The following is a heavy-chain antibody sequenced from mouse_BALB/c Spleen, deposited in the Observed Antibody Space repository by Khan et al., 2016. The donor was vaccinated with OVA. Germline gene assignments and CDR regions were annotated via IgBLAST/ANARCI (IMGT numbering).Heavy chain of an antibody. V-gene: IGHV1S34*01. CDR2: ISCYNGST. D-gene: IGHD1-1*01. CDR1: GYSFTGYD. J-gene: IGHJ3*01. CDR3: ARGEYYGSSSFAY. Sequence: LVKTGASVKISCKASGYSFTGYDMHWVKQSHGKSLEWIGYISCYNGSTTYNQKFKGKATFTVDTSSSTVYMQFNRLTSEDSAVYYCARGEYYGSSSFAYWGQGTLVTVSA.